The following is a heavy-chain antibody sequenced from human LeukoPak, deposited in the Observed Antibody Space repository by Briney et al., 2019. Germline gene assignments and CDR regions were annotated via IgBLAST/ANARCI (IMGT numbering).Heavy chain of an antibody. CDR3: ARLQWFGGYYFDY. CDR2: ISSSGSTI. CDR1: GFTFSSYE. Sequence: PGGSLRLSCAASGFTFSSYEMNWVRQAPGKGLEWVSYISSSGSTIFYAASVKGRFPISRDNAKNSLYLPMNSLRAEDTAVYYCARLQWFGGYYFDYWGQGTLVTVSS. V-gene: IGHV3-48*03. J-gene: IGHJ4*02. D-gene: IGHD3-10*01.